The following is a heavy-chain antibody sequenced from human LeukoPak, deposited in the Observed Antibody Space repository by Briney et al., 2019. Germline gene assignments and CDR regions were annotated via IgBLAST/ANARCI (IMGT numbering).Heavy chain of an antibody. J-gene: IGHJ4*02. CDR1: GGSISNYY. D-gene: IGHD3-16*01. V-gene: IGHV4-59*01. CDR2: IYYSGST. CDR3: ARGGVLKSLDY. Sequence: SETLFLTCTVSGGSISNYYWSWIRQPPGKELEWIGYIYYSGSTNYNPSLKSRVTISVDTSKNQFSLKLRSVTAADTAVYYCARGGVLKSLDYWGQGTLVTVSS.